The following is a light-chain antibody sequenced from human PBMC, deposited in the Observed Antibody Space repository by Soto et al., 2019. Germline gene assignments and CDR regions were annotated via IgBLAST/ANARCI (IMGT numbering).Light chain of an antibody. CDR2: GNS. CDR1: SSNIGAGYD. V-gene: IGLV1-40*01. J-gene: IGLJ3*02. Sequence: QSVLTQPPSVSGAPGQRVTISCTGSSSNIGAGYDVHWYQQLPGTAPKLLIYGNSNRPSGVPDRFSGSKSGTSASLAITGLQAEDEADYYCGSYTSATTWVFGGGTKLTVL. CDR3: GSYTSATTWV.